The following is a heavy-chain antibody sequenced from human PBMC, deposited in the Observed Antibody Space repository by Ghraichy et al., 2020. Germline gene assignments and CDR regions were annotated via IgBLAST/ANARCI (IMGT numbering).Heavy chain of an antibody. V-gene: IGHV3-30*04. CDR2: ISYDGSNK. D-gene: IGHD6-13*01. CDR1: GFTFSSYA. CDR3: ARSPSGVYSSSWYPYYYYGMDV. J-gene: IGHJ6*02. Sequence: GGSLRLSCAASGFTFSSYAMHWVRQAPGKGLEWVAVISYDGSNKYYADSVKGRFTISRDNSKNTLYLQMNSLRAEDTAVYYCARSPSGVYSSSWYPYYYYGMDVWGQGTTVTVSS.